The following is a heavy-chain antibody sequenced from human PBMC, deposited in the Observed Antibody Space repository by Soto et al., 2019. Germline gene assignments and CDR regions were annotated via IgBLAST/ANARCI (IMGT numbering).Heavy chain of an antibody. Sequence: IRHPCTASGVTISSHAMHRVRKAPGKGLEWVAVISYDGSNKYYADSVKGRFTISRDNSTNTLYLQMNSLRAEDTVVYHCAGGPGGYFDFPDYWGKGSLDTGSS. D-gene: IGHD3-9*01. CDR2: ISYDGSNK. CDR1: GVTISSHA. V-gene: IGHV3-30-3*01. CDR3: AGGPGGYFDFPDY. J-gene: IGHJ4*02.